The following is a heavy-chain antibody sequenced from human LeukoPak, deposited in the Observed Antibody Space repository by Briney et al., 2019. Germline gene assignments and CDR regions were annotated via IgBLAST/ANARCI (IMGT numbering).Heavy chain of an antibody. V-gene: IGHV1-8*02. D-gene: IGHD6-13*01. CDR3: AREAAAGTFDY. CDR1: GYTFTSYG. CDR2: MNPNSGNT. J-gene: IGHJ4*02. Sequence: ASVKVSCKASGYTFTSYGISWVRQATGQGLEWMGWMNPNSGNTGYAQKFQGRVTMTRNTSISTAYMELSSLRSEDTAAYYCAREAAAGTFDYWGQGTLVTVSS.